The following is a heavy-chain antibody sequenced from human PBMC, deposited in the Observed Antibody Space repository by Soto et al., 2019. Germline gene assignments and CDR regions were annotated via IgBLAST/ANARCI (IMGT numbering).Heavy chain of an antibody. V-gene: IGHV3-23*01. CDR2: ISGSGGST. CDR1: GFTFSSYA. J-gene: IGHJ6*03. Sequence: GGSLRLSCAASGFTFSSYAMSWVRQAPGKGLEWVSAISGSGGSTYYADSVKGRFTISRDNSKNTLYLQMNSLRAEDTAVYYCAKPVTVRGNHYYYYMDVWGKGTTVTVSS. CDR3: AKPVTVRGNHYYYYMDV. D-gene: IGHD3-10*01.